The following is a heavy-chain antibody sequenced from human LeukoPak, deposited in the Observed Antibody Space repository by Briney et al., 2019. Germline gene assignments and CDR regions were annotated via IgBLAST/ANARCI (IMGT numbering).Heavy chain of an antibody. Sequence: SVKVSCKASGGTFSSYAISWVRQAPGQGLEWMGRIIPIFGIANHAQKFQGRVTITADKSTSTAYMELSSLRSEDTAVYYCARAAYCGGDCYSDDYWGQGTLVTVSS. CDR1: GGTFSSYA. J-gene: IGHJ4*02. CDR2: IIPIFGIA. D-gene: IGHD2-21*02. CDR3: ARAAYCGGDCYSDDY. V-gene: IGHV1-69*04.